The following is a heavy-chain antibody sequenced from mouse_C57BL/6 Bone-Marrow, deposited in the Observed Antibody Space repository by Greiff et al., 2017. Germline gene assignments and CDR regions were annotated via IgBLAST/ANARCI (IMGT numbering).Heavy chain of an antibody. CDR1: GYTFTSYW. CDR3: ARRDYVLYFDY. D-gene: IGHD1-1*01. V-gene: IGHV1-50*01. J-gene: IGHJ2*01. CDR2: IDPSDSYT. Sequence: QVQLQQPGAELVKPGASVKLSCKASGYTFTSYWMQWVKQRPGQGLEWIGEIDPSDSYTNYNQKVKGKATLTVDTSSSTAYMQLSSLTSEDSAVYYCARRDYVLYFDYWGQGTTLTVSS.